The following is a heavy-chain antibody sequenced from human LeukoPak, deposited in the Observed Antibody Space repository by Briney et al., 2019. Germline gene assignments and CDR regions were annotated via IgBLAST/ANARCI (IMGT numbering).Heavy chain of an antibody. V-gene: IGHV3-33*01. CDR1: GFTFSTYG. J-gene: IGHJ4*02. Sequence: GRSLRLPCAASGFTFSTYGMHWVRQAPGKGLEWVALIWYDGTYKYYVDSVKGRFTISRDNSKNTLYLQMNSLRAEDTAVYYCARDRAVGNYFDYWGQGTLVTVSS. CDR2: IWYDGTYK. D-gene: IGHD6-13*01. CDR3: ARDRAVGNYFDY.